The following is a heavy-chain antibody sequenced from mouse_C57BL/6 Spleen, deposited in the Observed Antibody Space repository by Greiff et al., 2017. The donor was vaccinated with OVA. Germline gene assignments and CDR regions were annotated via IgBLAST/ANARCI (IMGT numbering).Heavy chain of an antibody. CDR3: TRDIQGRTMEGSDWYFDV. V-gene: IGHV5-9-1*02. CDR1: GFTFSSYA. Sequence: EVHLVESGEGLVKPGGSLKLSCAASGFTFSSYAMSWVRQTPEKRLEWVAYISSGGDYIYYADTVKGRFTISRDNARNTLYLQMSSLKSEDTAMYYCTRDIQGRTMEGSDWYFDVWGTGTTVTVSS. CDR2: ISSGGDYI. J-gene: IGHJ1*03. D-gene: IGHD2-14*01.